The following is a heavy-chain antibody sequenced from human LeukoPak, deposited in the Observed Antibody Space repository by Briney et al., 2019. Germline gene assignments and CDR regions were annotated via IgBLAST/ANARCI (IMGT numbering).Heavy chain of an antibody. D-gene: IGHD1-1*01. Sequence: GESLKISCKASGYTFTNYWIGWVRQMPGKGLEWMGIIYPGDSDTRYSPSFQGQVTISADKSISTAYLQWSSLKASDTAMYYCVRHALPRYNWNDGHAFDIWGQGTMVTVSS. V-gene: IGHV5-51*01. J-gene: IGHJ3*02. CDR1: GYTFTNYW. CDR3: VRHALPRYNWNDGHAFDI. CDR2: IYPGDSDT.